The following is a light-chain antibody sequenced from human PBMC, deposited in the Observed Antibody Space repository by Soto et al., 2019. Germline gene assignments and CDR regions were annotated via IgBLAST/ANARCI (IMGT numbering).Light chain of an antibody. CDR3: QQSYSTPPIT. J-gene: IGKJ5*01. Sequence: DIQMTQSPSSLSASVGDRVTITCRASQSISSYLNWYQQKPGKAPKLLIYAASSLQSGVPSRFSGSGSGTDFTLTSSSLQHEDFATYYCQQSYSTPPITFGQGTRLEIK. V-gene: IGKV1-39*01. CDR2: AAS. CDR1: QSISSY.